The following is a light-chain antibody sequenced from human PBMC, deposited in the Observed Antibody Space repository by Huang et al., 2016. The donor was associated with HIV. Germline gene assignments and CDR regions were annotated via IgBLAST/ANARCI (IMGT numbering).Light chain of an antibody. Sequence: ELVLTQSPATLSLSPGQRATLSCRASHSVSSYLAWYQQKPGQAPRLIIYDTSKRATGVPARFSGSGSGTDFTLTINRLEPEDFAVYYCQQHSNWPLLGQGTKLEI. J-gene: IGKJ2*01. CDR3: QQHSNWPL. CDR1: HSVSSY. V-gene: IGKV3-11*01. CDR2: DTS.